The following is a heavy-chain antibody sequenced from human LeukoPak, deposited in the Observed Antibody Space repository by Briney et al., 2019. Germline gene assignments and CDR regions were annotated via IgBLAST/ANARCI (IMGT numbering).Heavy chain of an antibody. CDR2: IHHSGNS. CDR3: TRGHWGLQS. Sequence: SETLSLTCIVSGASVTDYYWSWIRQSPGKGLEWISYIHHSGNSDYNPSLRSRVTTSLDTSKNQFSLNLISVTAADTAVYYCTRGHWGLQSWSQGTLVTVSS. V-gene: IGHV4-59*02. J-gene: IGHJ5*02. CDR1: GASVTDYY. D-gene: IGHD7-27*01.